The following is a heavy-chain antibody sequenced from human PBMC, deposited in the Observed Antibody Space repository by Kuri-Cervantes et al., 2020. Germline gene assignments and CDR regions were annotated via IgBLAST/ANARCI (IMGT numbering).Heavy chain of an antibody. V-gene: IGHV3-30*18. CDR1: GFTFSSYG. CDR3: AKDKPRYSSSWYFAY. D-gene: IGHD6-13*01. CDR2: ISYDGSNK. J-gene: IGHJ4*01. Sequence: GESLKISCAASGFTFSSYGMHWVRQAPGKGLEWVAVISYDGSNKYYADSVKGRFTISRDNSKNTLYLQMNSLRAEDTAVYYCAKDKPRYSSSWYFAYWGQEPWSPSPQ.